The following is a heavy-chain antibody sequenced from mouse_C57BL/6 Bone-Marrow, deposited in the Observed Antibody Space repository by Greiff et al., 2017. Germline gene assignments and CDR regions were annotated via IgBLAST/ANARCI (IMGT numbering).Heavy chain of an antibody. CDR2: ISAGGSYT. Sequence: EVKLMESGGGLVKPGGSLKLSCAASGFTFSSYAMSWVRQTPEKRLEWVATISAGGSYTYYPDNVKGRFTISRDNAKNNLYLQMSHLTSEDTAMYDCARELDLAWFAYWGQGTLVTVSA. J-gene: IGHJ3*01. CDR3: ARELDLAWFAY. CDR1: GFTFSSYA. V-gene: IGHV5-4*03.